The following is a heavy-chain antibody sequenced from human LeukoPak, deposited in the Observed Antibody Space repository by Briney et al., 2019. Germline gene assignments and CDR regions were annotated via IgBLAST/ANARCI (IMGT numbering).Heavy chain of an antibody. CDR3: AKATRAYYDSSGYYYFDY. CDR1: GFTFDDYA. Sequence: PGGSLRHSCAASGFTFDDYAMHWVRQAPGKGLEWVSGISWNSGSIGYADSVKGRFTISRDNAKNSLYLQMNSLRAEDTALYYCAKATRAYYDSSGYYYFDYWGQGTLVTVSS. V-gene: IGHV3-9*01. CDR2: ISWNSGSI. J-gene: IGHJ4*02. D-gene: IGHD3-22*01.